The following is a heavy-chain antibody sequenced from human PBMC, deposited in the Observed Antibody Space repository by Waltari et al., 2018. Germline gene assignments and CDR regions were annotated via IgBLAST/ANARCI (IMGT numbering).Heavy chain of an antibody. J-gene: IGHJ4*02. CDR1: GLNFRSYS. CDR2: ISDGSDYS. D-gene: IGHD2-15*01. V-gene: IGHV3-21*01. CDR3: ARDFYCSDGRCTDY. Sequence: EVQLVESGGGLVKPGGSLRLSCGVSGLNFRSYSRNWVRQAPGKGLEWVSYISDGSDYSYYADSVKGRFTISRDNAKNSLYLQMNRLRTDDTAVYYCARDFYCSDGRCTDYWGQGTLVTVSS.